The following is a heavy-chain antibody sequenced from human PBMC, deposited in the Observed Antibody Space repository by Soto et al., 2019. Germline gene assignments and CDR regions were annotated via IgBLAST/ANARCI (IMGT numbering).Heavy chain of an antibody. V-gene: IGHV4-31*03. D-gene: IGHD3-22*01. CDR2: IYYSGST. CDR1: GGSISSGGYY. CDR3: ARDQIYHGPNEHYYDSSGYYYEGNYYYGMDV. J-gene: IGHJ6*02. Sequence: SETLSLTCTVSGGSISSGGYYWSWIRQHPGKGLEWIGYIYYSGSTYYNPSLKSRVTISVDTSKNQFSLKLSSVTAADTAVYYCARDQIYHGPNEHYYDSSGYYYEGNYYYGMDVWGQGTTVTVSS.